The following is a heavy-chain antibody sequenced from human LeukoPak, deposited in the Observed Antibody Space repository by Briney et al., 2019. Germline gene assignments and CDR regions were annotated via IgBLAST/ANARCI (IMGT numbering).Heavy chain of an antibody. V-gene: IGHV4-59*01. J-gene: IGHJ5*02. CDR3: AREGTAGTNLNWFDP. CDR1: GGSLSNYY. CDR2: ISYSGST. D-gene: IGHD1-1*01. Sequence: TPSETLSLTCTVSGGSLSNYYWSWIRQPPGKGLEWIGYISYSGSTNFNPSLKSRVTISVDTSKNQFSLKLSSVTAADTAVYYCAREGTAGTNLNWFDPWGQGTLVTVSS.